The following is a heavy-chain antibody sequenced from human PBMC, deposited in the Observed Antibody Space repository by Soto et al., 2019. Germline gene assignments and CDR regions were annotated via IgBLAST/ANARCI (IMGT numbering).Heavy chain of an antibody. CDR2: ITINANT. V-gene: IGHV4-4*07. CDR3: ARETGENWIYEAH. J-gene: IGHJ1*01. D-gene: IGHD1-7*01. Sequence: QVQQQESGPGLVKPSDTLTLTCRVSGAYISDFSWSWIRQPAGKGLEWIGRITINANTQKNPSFKSRVTMSIDTSRNLFSLNLQSATAADTALYYGARETGENWIYEAHWGPGALVTVSS. CDR1: GAYISDFS.